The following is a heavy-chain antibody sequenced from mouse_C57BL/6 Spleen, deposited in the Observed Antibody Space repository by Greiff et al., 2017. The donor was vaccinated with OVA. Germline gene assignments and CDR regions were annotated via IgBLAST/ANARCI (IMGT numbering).Heavy chain of an antibody. CDR1: GYTFTSYW. CDR3: ASPYYDYGDYYAMDY. D-gene: IGHD2-4*01. Sequence: QVQLQQPGAELVKPGASVKLSCKASGYTFTSYWMHWVKQRPGQGLEWIGMIHPNSGSTNYNEKFKSKATLTVDKSSSTAYMQLSSLTSEDSAVYYCASPYYDYGDYYAMDYWGQGTSVTVSS. V-gene: IGHV1-64*01. J-gene: IGHJ4*01. CDR2: IHPNSGST.